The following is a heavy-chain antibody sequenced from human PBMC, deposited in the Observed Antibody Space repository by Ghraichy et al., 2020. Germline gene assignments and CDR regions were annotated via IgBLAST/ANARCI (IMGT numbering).Heavy chain of an antibody. CDR1: GFTFSSYW. V-gene: IGHV3-7*03. CDR2: IKQDGSEK. Sequence: GESLNISCAASGFTFSSYWMSWVRQAPGKGLEWVANIKQDGSEKYYVDSVKGRFTISRDNAKNSLYLQMNSLRAEDTAVYYCARRGYFDWLLWDHFDYWGQGTLVTVSS. CDR3: ARRGYFDWLLWDHFDY. D-gene: IGHD3-9*01. J-gene: IGHJ4*02.